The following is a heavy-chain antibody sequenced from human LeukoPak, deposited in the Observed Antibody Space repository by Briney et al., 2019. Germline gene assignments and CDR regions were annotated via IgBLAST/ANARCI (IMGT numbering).Heavy chain of an antibody. D-gene: IGHD6-6*01. CDR3: ARDLVAARRGWFDP. Sequence: SETLSLTCTVSGGSISSYYWSWIRQPPGKGLEWIGYIYYSGSTNYNPSLKSRVTISVDTSKNQFSLKLSSVTAADTAVYYCARDLVAARRGWFDPWGQGTLATVSS. CDR2: IYYSGST. V-gene: IGHV4-59*01. J-gene: IGHJ5*02. CDR1: GGSISSYY.